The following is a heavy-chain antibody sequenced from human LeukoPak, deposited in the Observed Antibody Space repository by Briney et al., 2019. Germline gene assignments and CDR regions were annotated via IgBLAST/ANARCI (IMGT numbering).Heavy chain of an antibody. J-gene: IGHJ6*02. Sequence: GGSLRVSCAASGFAFGDFWMSWVRQTPGKGLESVATIKQDGSAKEYVDSVKGRFTISRDNAKESLYLQMNNLRADDTGVYYCAREKREGLWFGELFRFQYCGLDVWGQGTTVVVSS. CDR1: GFAFGDFW. CDR2: IKQDGSAK. V-gene: IGHV3-7*01. D-gene: IGHD3-10*01. CDR3: AREKREGLWFGELFRFQYCGLDV.